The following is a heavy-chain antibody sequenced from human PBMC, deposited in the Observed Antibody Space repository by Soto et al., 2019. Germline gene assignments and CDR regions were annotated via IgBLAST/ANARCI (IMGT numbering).Heavy chain of an antibody. J-gene: IGHJ3*02. D-gene: IGHD6-19*01. V-gene: IGHV3-21*01. CDR2: ISSSSSYI. CDR3: ARPSSGLSLTAFDI. CDR1: GFTFSSYS. Sequence: EVQLVESGGGLVKPGGSLRLSCAASGFTFSSYSMNWVRQAPGKGLEWVSSISSSSSYIYYADSVKGRFTISRDNAKNSLYLQMNSLIAEDTAVYYCARPSSGLSLTAFDIWGQGTMVTVSS.